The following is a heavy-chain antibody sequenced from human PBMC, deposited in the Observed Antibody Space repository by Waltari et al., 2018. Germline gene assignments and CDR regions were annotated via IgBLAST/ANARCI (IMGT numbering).Heavy chain of an antibody. CDR1: GFTFSRYA. CDR2: ISANGGVT. J-gene: IGHJ4*02. V-gene: IGHV3-23*01. Sequence: EVQLLESGGGLVQPGGSLSLSCAASGFTFSRYAMSWVRQAPGKGLEWVSAISANGGVTYYADSVKGRFTISRDNSKNTLYLQMDSLRADDTAVYYCAKAGGSRIRLAGLSEYWGQGTLVTVSS. CDR3: AKAGGSRIRLAGLSEY. D-gene: IGHD2-15*01.